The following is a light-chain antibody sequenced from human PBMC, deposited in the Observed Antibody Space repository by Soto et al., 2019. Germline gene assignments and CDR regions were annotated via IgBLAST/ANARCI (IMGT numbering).Light chain of an antibody. V-gene: IGKV1-5*01. J-gene: IGKJ1*01. CDR2: DAS. CDR1: QTIRNY. Sequence: DIQMTQSPSTLSALVGDRVTITCRASQTIRNYLAWYQQKPGKAPDLLIYDASSLENEVPSRFSGSGFGTEFTLTISSLQPDDSATYYCQQYGLQGTFGQGTKVDIK. CDR3: QQYGLQGT.